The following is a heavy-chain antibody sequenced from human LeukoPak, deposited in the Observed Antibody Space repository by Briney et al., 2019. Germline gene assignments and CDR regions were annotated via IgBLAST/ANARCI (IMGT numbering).Heavy chain of an antibody. CDR1: GGTFSSYT. V-gene: IGHV1-69*02. J-gene: IGHJ5*02. CDR3: ARSDGYGYNWFDP. CDR2: IIPILDIA. D-gene: IGHD5-18*01. Sequence: ASVKVSCKASGGTFSSYTINWVRQAPGQGLEWMGRIIPILDIANYAQKFQGRVTITADKSTSTAYMELSSLRSEDTAMYYCARSDGYGYNWFDPWGQGTLVTASS.